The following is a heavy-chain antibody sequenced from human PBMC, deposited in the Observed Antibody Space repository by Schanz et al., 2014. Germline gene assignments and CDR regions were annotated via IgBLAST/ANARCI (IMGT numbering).Heavy chain of an antibody. D-gene: IGHD1-26*01. Sequence: EVQLLESGGGLVQPGGSLRLSCAASGFTFSSHWMHWVRQAPGKGLEWVSIIFTDGRTYYADSVKGRFTISRDSSKNTLFLQMNSLRAEDAAVYYCARDHTTESYYSAGPPIDYWGQGTLLTVSS. J-gene: IGHJ4*02. V-gene: IGHV3-66*01. CDR1: GFTFSSHW. CDR3: ARDHTTESYYSAGPPIDY. CDR2: IFTDGRT.